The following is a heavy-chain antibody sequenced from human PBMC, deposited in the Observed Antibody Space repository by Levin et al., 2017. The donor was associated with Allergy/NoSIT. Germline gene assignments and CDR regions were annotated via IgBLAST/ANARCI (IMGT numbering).Heavy chain of an antibody. CDR2: INWNGGST. V-gene: IGHV3-20*04. D-gene: IGHD6-13*01. Sequence: PGGSLRLSCAASGFNFDDYGMSWVRQAPGKGLEWVSGINWNGGSTTYADSVKGRFTISRDNAKNSLYLQMNSVRAEDTALYYCARDSPRIAAAGDPTFDYWGQGTLVTVSS. CDR3: ARDSPRIAAAGDPTFDY. CDR1: GFNFDDYG. J-gene: IGHJ4*02.